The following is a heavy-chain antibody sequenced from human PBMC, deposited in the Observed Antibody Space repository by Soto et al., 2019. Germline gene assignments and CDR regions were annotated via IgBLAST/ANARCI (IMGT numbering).Heavy chain of an antibody. CDR2: IYHSGST. CDR3: AAGGGLPRYY. CDR1: GGSISSGGYS. Sequence: QLQLQESGSGLVKPSQTLSLTCAVSGGSISSGGYSWSWIRQPPGKGLEWIGYIYHSGSTYFNPSLESRGTISVDRSKNQCSLKLSSVTAADTDVYYCAAGGGLPRYYWGQGTLVTVSS. D-gene: IGHD5-12*01. J-gene: IGHJ4*02. V-gene: IGHV4-30-2*01.